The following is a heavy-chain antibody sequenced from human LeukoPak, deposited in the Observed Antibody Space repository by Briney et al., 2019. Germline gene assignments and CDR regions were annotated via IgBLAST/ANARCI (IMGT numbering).Heavy chain of an antibody. Sequence: GGSLRLSCAASGFTFSSYAMHWVRQAPGKGLEWVAVISYDGSNKYYADSVKGRFTISRDNSKNTLYLQMNSLRAEDTAVYYCARDFPHYYYYYMDVWGKGTTVTVSS. CDR2: ISYDGSNK. V-gene: IGHV3-30*04. CDR3: ARDFPHYYYYYMDV. CDR1: GFTFSSYA. J-gene: IGHJ6*03.